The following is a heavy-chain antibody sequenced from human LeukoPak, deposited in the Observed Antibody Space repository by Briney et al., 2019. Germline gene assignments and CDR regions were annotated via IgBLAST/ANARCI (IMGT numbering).Heavy chain of an antibody. CDR3: ARSPTKRVPEDY. CDR1: NFSINSAYY. Sequence: PSQTLSLTCNVSNFSINSAYYWGWIRQPPGKGLEGIGSIFHSGSTSYSPSLKSRVTISMDKSKNQISLRLTSVTAADTAMYYCARSPTKRVPEDYWGQGTLVTVSS. CDR2: IFHSGST. V-gene: IGHV4-38-2*02. D-gene: IGHD2-2*01. J-gene: IGHJ4*02.